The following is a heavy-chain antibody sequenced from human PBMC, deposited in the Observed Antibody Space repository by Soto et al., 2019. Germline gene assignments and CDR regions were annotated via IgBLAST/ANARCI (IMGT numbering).Heavy chain of an antibody. CDR1: GGSFSGYY. CDR2: INHSGST. J-gene: IGHJ4*02. V-gene: IGHV4-34*01. Sequence: SETLSLTCAVYGGSFSGYYWSWIRQPPGKGLEWIGEINHSGSTNYNPSLKSRVTISVDTSKNQFSLKLSSVTAADTAVYYCAAPYYGSGSYYSRFDYWGQGTLVTVSS. CDR3: AAPYYGSGSYYSRFDY. D-gene: IGHD3-10*01.